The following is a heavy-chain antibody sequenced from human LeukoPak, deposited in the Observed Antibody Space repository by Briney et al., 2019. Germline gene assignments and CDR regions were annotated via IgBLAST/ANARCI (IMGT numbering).Heavy chain of an antibody. CDR1: GFIFSSYW. J-gene: IGHJ2*01. V-gene: IGHV3-74*01. Sequence: GGSLRLSCAASGFIFSSYWMHWVRQAPGKGLVWVSRINSDGSSTSYAESVKGRFTISRDNAKNTLYLQMNSLRAEDTAVYYCARRFSRNGYNYPNSKEYWYFDLWGRGTLVTVSS. D-gene: IGHD5-24*01. CDR3: ARRFSRNGYNYPNSKEYWYFDL. CDR2: INSDGSST.